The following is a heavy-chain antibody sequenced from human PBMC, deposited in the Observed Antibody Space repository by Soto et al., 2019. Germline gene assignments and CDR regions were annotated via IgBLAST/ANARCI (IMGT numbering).Heavy chain of an antibody. CDR3: TRQGPDYDILTGHYVPYYFDY. Sequence: QVQLQESGPGLVKPSETLSLTCTVSGGSISSYYWSWIRQPPGKGLEWIGYIYYSGSTNYNPSLKSRLTIAVDTSKXXFXLRXSAVTAADTAVYYCTRQGPDYDILTGHYVPYYFDYWGQGTLVTVSA. CDR1: GGSISSYY. D-gene: IGHD3-9*01. V-gene: IGHV4-59*08. J-gene: IGHJ4*02. CDR2: IYYSGST.